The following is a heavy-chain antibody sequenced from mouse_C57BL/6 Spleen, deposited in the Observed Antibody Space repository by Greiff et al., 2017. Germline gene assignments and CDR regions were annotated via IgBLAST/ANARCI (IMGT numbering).Heavy chain of an antibody. CDR3: AREGLDY. Sequence: QVQLQQSGAELARPGASVKLSCKASGYTFTSYGISWVKQRTGQGLEWIGEIDPRSGNTYYNEKFKGKATLTADKSSSTAYMELRSLTSEDSAVYFCAREGLDYWGQGTTLTVSS. CDR2: IDPRSGNT. J-gene: IGHJ2*01. CDR1: GYTFTSYG. V-gene: IGHV1-81*01.